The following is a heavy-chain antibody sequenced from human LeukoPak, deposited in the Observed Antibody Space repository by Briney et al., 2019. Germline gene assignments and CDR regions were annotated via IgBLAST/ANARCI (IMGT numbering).Heavy chain of an antibody. CDR2: IYYSGST. Sequence: SETLSLTCTVSGGSISSGGYHWSWIRQHPGKGLEWIGYIYYSGSTYYNPSLKSRVTISVDTSKNQFSLKLSSVTAADTAVYYCARGRGAYGGSFDYWGQGTLVTVSS. J-gene: IGHJ4*02. V-gene: IGHV4-31*03. CDR3: ARGRGAYGGSFDY. D-gene: IGHD4-23*01. CDR1: GGSISSGGYH.